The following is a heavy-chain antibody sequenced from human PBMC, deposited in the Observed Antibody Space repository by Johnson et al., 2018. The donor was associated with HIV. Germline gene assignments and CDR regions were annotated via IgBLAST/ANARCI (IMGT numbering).Heavy chain of an antibody. CDR3: ARHAGGDFTYGLFQH. CDR2: CDRTGANA. D-gene: IGHD4-17*01. Sequence: VQLVESGGSVVRPGGSLRLSWVGSGFMFDDYAMSGVRQVPGKGLEWVTGCDRTGANAGYADSVKGRFTIFRDNAKNSLYIQMSGLREEDTALYYCARHAGGDFTYGLFQHWGRGTLVTVSS. V-gene: IGHV3-20*04. J-gene: IGHJ1*01. CDR1: GFMFDDYA.